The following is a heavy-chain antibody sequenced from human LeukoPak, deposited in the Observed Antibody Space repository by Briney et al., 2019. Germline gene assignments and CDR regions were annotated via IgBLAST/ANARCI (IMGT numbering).Heavy chain of an antibody. J-gene: IGHJ4*02. Sequence: GSVKVSCKASGYTFTTHDLTWVRQATGQGLEWMGIINPSGGSTSYAQKFQGRVTMTRDTSTSTVYMELSSLRSEDTAVYYCARGGITMVRGANDYWGQGTLVTVSS. CDR1: GYTFTTHD. V-gene: IGHV1-46*01. CDR2: INPSGGST. D-gene: IGHD3-10*01. CDR3: ARGGITMVRGANDY.